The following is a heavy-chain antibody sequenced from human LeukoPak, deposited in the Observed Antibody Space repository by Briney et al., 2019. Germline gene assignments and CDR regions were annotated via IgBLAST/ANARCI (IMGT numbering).Heavy chain of an antibody. CDR3: AEVVRAAMY. D-gene: IGHD2-2*01. CDR2: INHSGST. J-gene: IGHJ4*02. CDR1: GGSFSGYY. Sequence: PSETLSLTCAVYGGSFSGYYWSWIRQPPGKGLEWIGEINHSGSTNYNPSLKSRVTISVDTSKNQFSLKLSSVTAADTAVYYCAEVVRAAMYWGQGTLVTVSS. V-gene: IGHV4-34*01.